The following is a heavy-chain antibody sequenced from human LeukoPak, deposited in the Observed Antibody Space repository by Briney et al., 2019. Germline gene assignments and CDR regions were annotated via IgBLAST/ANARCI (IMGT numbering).Heavy chain of an antibody. J-gene: IGHJ4*02. CDR3: ARDLERFRDPVGATDY. CDR1: GYTFTSNY. D-gene: IGHD1-26*01. CDR2: ISPSGGST. Sequence: ASVKVSCKAFGYTFTSNYMHWVRQAPGQGPEWMGVISPSGGSTTYAQKFQGRVTLTRDMSTSTDYLELSSLRAEDTAVYYCARDLERFRDPVGATDYWGQGTLVTVSS. V-gene: IGHV1-46*01.